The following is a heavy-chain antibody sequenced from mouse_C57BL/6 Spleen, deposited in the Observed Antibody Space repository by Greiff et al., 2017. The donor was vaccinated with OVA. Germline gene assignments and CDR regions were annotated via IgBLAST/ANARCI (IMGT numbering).Heavy chain of an antibody. CDR2: FYPGSGSI. Sequence: QVQLQQSGAELVKPGASVKLSCKASGYTFTEYTIHWVKQRSGQGLEWIGWFYPGSGSIKYNEKFKDKATLTADKSSSTVYMELSRLTSEDSAVYFCARHEVPDYYGNSQDDFDYWGQGTTLTVSS. D-gene: IGHD1-1*01. J-gene: IGHJ2*01. CDR1: GYTFTEYT. V-gene: IGHV1-62-2*01. CDR3: ARHEVPDYYGNSQDDFDY.